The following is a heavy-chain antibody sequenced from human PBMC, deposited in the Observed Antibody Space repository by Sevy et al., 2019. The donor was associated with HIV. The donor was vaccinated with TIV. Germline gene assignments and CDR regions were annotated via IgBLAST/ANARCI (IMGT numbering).Heavy chain of an antibody. Sequence: GESLKISCKASGYRFTSYWIGWVRQMPGKGLQWMGIIYPDDSDTRYSPSFQGPVIISADKSINTAYLQWSSLKASDTAMYFCARRSYDTNGYPQYFFDSWGQGTLVTVSS. V-gene: IGHV5-51*01. CDR1: GYRFTSYW. CDR2: IYPDDSDT. J-gene: IGHJ4*02. D-gene: IGHD3-22*01. CDR3: ARRSYDTNGYPQYFFDS.